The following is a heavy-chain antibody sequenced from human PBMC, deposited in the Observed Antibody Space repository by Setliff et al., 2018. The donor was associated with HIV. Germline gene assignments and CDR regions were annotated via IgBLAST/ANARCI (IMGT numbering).Heavy chain of an antibody. Sequence: SETLSLTCTVSGPSINIHYWSWIRQSPGKAFEWIGYIYSTGSTNYNPSLRSRATISMVASRNQFSLKVTSVTAADTAVYYCAKGAGFYGDYTFDHWGQGRQVTVSS. V-gene: IGHV4-59*11. CDR3: AKGAGFYGDYTFDH. D-gene: IGHD4-17*01. CDR2: IYSTGST. CDR1: GPSINIHY. J-gene: IGHJ4*02.